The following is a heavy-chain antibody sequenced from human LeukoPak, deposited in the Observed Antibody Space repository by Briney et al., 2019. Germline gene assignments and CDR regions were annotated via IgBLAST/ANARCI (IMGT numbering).Heavy chain of an antibody. V-gene: IGHV3-48*02. CDR2: ISSGGNSV. J-gene: IGHJ3*02. CDR3: ARDHVFAFDI. CDR1: AFTFSTYS. Sequence: GGSLRLSCAASAFTFSTYSMNWVRQAPGEGLEWVSYISSGGNSVYYADSVKGRFTISRDNAKNSLYLQMNSLEDEDTAVYYCARDHVFAFDIWGQGTVVTVSS.